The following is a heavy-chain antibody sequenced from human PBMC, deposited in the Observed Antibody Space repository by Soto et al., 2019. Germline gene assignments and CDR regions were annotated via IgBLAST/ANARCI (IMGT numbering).Heavy chain of an antibody. CDR1: GDSISSSY. Sequence: SETLSLTCSVSGDSISSSYWSWIRQPPGKGLEWIGYIYYSGSTNYNPSLKSRVTISLDTSKNQFSLKVSSVTAADTAVYYCARSVFPWGQGTLVTVSS. V-gene: IGHV4-59*01. CDR2: IYYSGST. CDR3: ARSVFP. J-gene: IGHJ5*02.